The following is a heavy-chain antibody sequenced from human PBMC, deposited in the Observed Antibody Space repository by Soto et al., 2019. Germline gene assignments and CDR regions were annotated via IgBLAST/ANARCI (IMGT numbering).Heavy chain of an antibody. Sequence: GSLRLSCASSGFTLSMSAVNWVRQAPGKGLEWVSYISDSGDRTYYADSVKGRFTISRDRSKNTVSLQMNSLRPEDTAVYYCARLLRIGVAGMGGWGQGTQVTVSS. CDR1: GFTLSMSA. V-gene: IGHV3-23*01. D-gene: IGHD6-19*01. J-gene: IGHJ4*02. CDR2: ISDSGDRT. CDR3: ARLLRIGVAGMGG.